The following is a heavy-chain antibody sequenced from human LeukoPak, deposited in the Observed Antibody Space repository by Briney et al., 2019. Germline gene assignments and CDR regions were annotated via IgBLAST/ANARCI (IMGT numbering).Heavy chain of an antibody. CDR2: IKQDGSEA. CDR3: ARDKGVSGYSIDY. CDR1: GFTFSNHW. V-gene: IGHV3-7*01. Sequence: GGSLRLSCAASGFTFSNHWMSWVRQAPGKGLEWVANIKQDGSEAYDGDSVKGRFTISRDNVKNSLYLQMNSLRAEDTAVYYCARDKGVSGYSIDYWGQGALVTVSS. D-gene: IGHD3-22*01. J-gene: IGHJ4*02.